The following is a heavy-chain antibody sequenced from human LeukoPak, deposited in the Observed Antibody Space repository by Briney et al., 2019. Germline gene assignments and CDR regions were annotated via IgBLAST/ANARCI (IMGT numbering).Heavy chain of an antibody. V-gene: IGHV3-30*04. CDR3: ARGGSGWVHF. J-gene: IGHJ4*02. Sequence: PGRSLRLSCAASGFAFSSFAMHWVRQAPGKGLEWVSLISYDGITEDYSDSVKGRFTISRDNAKNSLFLQMNSLRTEDTAVYYCARGGSGWVHFWGQGTLVTVSS. CDR2: ISYDGITE. CDR1: GFAFSSFA. D-gene: IGHD6-25*01.